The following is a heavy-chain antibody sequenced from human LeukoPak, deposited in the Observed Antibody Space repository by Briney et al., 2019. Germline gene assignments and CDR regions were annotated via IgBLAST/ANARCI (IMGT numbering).Heavy chain of an antibody. J-gene: IGHJ4*02. CDR2: IYYSGST. V-gene: IGHV4-59*12. Sequence: PSETLSLTCTVSGGSISSYYWSWIRQPPGKGLEWIGYIYYSGSTNYNPSLKSRVTISVDTSKNQFSLKLSSVTAADTAVYYCARGPMQIDYWGQGTLVTVSS. CDR1: GGSISSYY. CDR3: ARGPMQIDY.